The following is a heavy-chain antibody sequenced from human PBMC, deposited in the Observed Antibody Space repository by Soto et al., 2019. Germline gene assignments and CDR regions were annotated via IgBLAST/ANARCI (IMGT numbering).Heavy chain of an antibody. J-gene: IGHJ4*02. V-gene: IGHV4-34*01. CDR1: GGSFSGYY. CDR3: ARMYYYGSGSYYNPPGIDY. D-gene: IGHD3-10*01. Sequence: SETLSLTCAVYGGSFSGYYWSWIRQPPGKGLEWIREINHSGSTNYNPSLKSRVTISVDTSKNQFSLKLSSVTAADTAVYYCARMYYYGSGSYYNPPGIDYWGQGTLVTVSS. CDR2: INHSGST.